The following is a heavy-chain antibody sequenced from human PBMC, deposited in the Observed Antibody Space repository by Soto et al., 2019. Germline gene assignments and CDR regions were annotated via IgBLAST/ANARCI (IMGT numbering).Heavy chain of an antibody. CDR2: MNPNSGNT. V-gene: IGHV1-8*01. Sequence: ASVKVSCKASGYTFTSYDINWVRQATGQGLEWMGWMNPNSGNTGYAQKFQGRVTMTRNTSISTAYMELSSLRSEETAVYYCARAYCSGGSCYSPPYYYYYYMDVWGKGTTVTVSS. CDR3: ARAYCSGGSCYSPPYYYYYYMDV. D-gene: IGHD2-15*01. CDR1: GYTFTSYD. J-gene: IGHJ6*03.